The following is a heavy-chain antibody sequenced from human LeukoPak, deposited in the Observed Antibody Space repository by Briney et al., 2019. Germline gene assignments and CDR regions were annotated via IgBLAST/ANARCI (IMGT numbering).Heavy chain of an antibody. J-gene: IGHJ4*02. V-gene: IGHV1-2*02. CDR1: GYTFTGYY. D-gene: IGHD1-1*01. CDR3: ARYSLRSNWHFDY. Sequence: ASVKVSCKASGYTFTGYYIHWVRQAPGQGLEWMGWINPNTGDTGYAQKFQGRVTMTRDTSISTLYMDLSSLRSDDTAVYYCARYSLRSNWHFDYWGQGTLVTVSS. CDR2: INPNTGDT.